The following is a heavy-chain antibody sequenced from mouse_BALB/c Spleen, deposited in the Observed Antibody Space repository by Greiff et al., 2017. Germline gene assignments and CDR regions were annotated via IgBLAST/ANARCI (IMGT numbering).Heavy chain of an antibody. CDR2: ISSGSSAI. CDR3: AREVRRSPFAY. CDR1: GFTFSSFG. J-gene: IGHJ3*01. Sequence: EVQLVESGGGLVQPGGSRKLSCAASGFTFSSFGMHWVRQAPEKGLEWVAYISSGSSAIYYADTVKGRFTISRDNPKNTLFLQMTSLRSEDTAMYYCAREVRRSPFAYWGQGTLVTVSA. D-gene: IGHD2-14*01. V-gene: IGHV5-17*02.